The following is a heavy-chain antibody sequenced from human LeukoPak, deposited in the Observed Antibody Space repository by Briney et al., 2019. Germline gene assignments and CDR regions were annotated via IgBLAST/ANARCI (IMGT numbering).Heavy chain of an antibody. D-gene: IGHD2-15*01. V-gene: IGHV3-23*01. CDR2: ISGSGGST. Sequence: PGGSLRLSCAASGFTFSTYGMSWVRQAPGKGLEWVSAISGSGGSTYYADSVKGRFTISRDNSKNTLYLQMNSLRAEDTAVYYCAKDRGYCSGNNCYSGWFDPWGQGTLVTVSS. CDR1: GFTFSTYG. CDR3: AKDRGYCSGNNCYSGWFDP. J-gene: IGHJ5*02.